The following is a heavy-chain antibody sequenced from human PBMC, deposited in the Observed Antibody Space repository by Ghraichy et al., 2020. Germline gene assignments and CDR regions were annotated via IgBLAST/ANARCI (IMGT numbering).Heavy chain of an antibody. D-gene: IGHD6-19*01. CDR3: AKVNGWSNSYFDP. CDR2: ISDIGDST. CDR1: GFTFSNYA. V-gene: IGHV3-23*01. J-gene: IGHJ2*01. Sequence: GGSLRLSCAASGFTFSNYAMTWVRQAPGKGLEWVSNISDIGDSTYYADSVKGRFTISRDNSKKTLSLQMNSLRAEDTAVYFCAKVNGWSNSYFDPWGRGTLVTVSS.